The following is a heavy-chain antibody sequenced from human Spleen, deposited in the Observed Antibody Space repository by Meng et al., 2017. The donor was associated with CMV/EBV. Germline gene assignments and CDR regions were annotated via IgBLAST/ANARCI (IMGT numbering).Heavy chain of an antibody. J-gene: IGHJ5*02. D-gene: IGHD3-9*01. Sequence: GSLRLSCTVSGGPISSSSYYWGWIRQPPGKGLEWIGSIYYSGSTYYNPSLKSRVTISVDTSKNQFSLKLSAVTAADTAVYYCARGIYCDILTDNTGFDPWGQGTLVTVSS. V-gene: IGHV4-39*07. CDR1: GGPISSSSYY. CDR3: ARGIYCDILTDNTGFDP. CDR2: IYYSGST.